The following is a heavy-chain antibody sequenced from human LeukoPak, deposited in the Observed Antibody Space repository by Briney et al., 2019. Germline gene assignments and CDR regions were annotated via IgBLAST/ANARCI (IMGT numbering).Heavy chain of an antibody. J-gene: IGHJ4*02. D-gene: IGHD3-16*02. CDR1: GYTFISYS. CDR2: ISAYNGNT. CDR3: ARDPYDYVWGSYRYTLDY. V-gene: IGHV1-18*01. Sequence: ASVKVSCKASGYTFISYSISWVRQAPGQGLEWMGWISAYNGNTNYAQKLQGRVTMTTDTSTSTAYMELRSLRSDDTAVYYCARDPYDYVWGSYRYTLDYWGQGTLVTVSS.